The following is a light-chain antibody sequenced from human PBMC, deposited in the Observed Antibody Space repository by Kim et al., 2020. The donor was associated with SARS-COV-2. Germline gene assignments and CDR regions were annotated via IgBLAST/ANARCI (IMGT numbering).Light chain of an antibody. CDR1: QDIGNY. CDR2: DAS. V-gene: IGKV1-33*01. J-gene: IGKJ5*01. Sequence: SASVGDRVTITCQASQDIGNYLNWYEQKPGKVPKLVIYDASNLETGVPSRFSGSGFGAEFTLTINNLQPEDIATYYCQQYDHLPITFGQGTRLEIK. CDR3: QQYDHLPIT.